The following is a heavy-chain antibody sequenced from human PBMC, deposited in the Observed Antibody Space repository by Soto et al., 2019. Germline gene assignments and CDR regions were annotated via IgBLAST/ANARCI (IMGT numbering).Heavy chain of an antibody. J-gene: IGHJ4*02. Sequence: ASVKVSFQASGYNFTSYDINWVRQAPGPGPEWMGWMKPNIGNTGYAQKFEGRVTITRNTCISTAYMELSSLRSEDTAVDYCASDIVVVSAPPLHSVHRRGVAARGKGTHVNVSS. D-gene: IGHD2-2*01. CDR1: GYNFTSYD. V-gene: IGHV1-8*01. CDR3: ASDIVVVSAPPLHSVHRRGVAA. CDR2: MKPNIGNT.